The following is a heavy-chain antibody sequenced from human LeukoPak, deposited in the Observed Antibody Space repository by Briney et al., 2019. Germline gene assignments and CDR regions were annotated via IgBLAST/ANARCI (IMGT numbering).Heavy chain of an antibody. V-gene: IGHV3-23*01. CDR2: ISGSGGST. D-gene: IGHD1-26*01. Sequence: GGSLRLSCAASGFAFSSYAMSWVRQAPGKGLEWVSAISGSGGSTYYADSVKGRFTISRDNSKNTLYLQMNSLRAEDTAVYYCAKGGNSGSYSTLDYWGQGTLVTVSS. CDR1: GFAFSSYA. J-gene: IGHJ4*02. CDR3: AKGGNSGSYSTLDY.